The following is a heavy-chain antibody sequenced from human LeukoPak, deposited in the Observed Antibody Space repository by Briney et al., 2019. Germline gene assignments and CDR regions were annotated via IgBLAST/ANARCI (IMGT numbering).Heavy chain of an antibody. D-gene: IGHD3-16*02. CDR1: GGSISSYY. CDR3: ARVMGASWFFYLDV. V-gene: IGHV4-59*12. Sequence: PSETLSLTCTVSGGSISSYYWSWIRQPPGKGLEWIGYIYYSGSTNYNPSLKSRVTMSIDKSNNQLSLKMNSVTAADTAVYYCARVMGASWFFYLDVWGKGTTVTVSS. CDR2: IYYSGST. J-gene: IGHJ6*03.